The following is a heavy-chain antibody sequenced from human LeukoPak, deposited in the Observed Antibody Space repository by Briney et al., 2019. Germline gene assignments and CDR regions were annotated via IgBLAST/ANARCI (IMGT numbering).Heavy chain of an antibody. D-gene: IGHD6-13*01. CDR3: ARDLESAAGTGDALDV. Sequence: GGSLRLSCAASGFTFGSYTMNWVRQAPGKGLEWVSSITTRGSYIYYVDSVKGRFTISRDNANNLLYLQVNRLRPEDTAVYYCARDLESAAGTGDALDVWGQGTMVTVSS. J-gene: IGHJ3*01. CDR1: GFTFGSYT. CDR2: ITTRGSYI. V-gene: IGHV3-21*01.